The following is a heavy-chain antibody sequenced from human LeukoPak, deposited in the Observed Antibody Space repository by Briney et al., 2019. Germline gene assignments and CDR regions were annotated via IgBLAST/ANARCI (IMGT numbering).Heavy chain of an antibody. CDR2: IIPIFGTA. Sequence: SVKVSCKASGGTFSSYAISWVRQAPGQGLEWMGGIIPIFGTANYAQKFQGRVTITADESTSTAYMELSSLRSEDTAVYYCVRGPPLGEGPTWFDYWGQGTLVTVSS. J-gene: IGHJ4*02. V-gene: IGHV1-69*13. CDR3: VRGPPLGEGPTWFDY. D-gene: IGHD3-3*01. CDR1: GGTFSSYA.